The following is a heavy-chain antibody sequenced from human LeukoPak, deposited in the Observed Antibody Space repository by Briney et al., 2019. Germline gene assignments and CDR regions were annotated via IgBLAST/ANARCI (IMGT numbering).Heavy chain of an antibody. Sequence: NTSETLSLTCTVSGGSISSYYWSWIRQLPGKGLEWIGYIYYSGSTNYNPSLKSRVTMSVDTSKNQFSLKLSSVTAADTAVYYCAREPMGSSWKYYYYMDVWGKGTTVTVSS. CDR2: IYYSGST. J-gene: IGHJ6*03. CDR3: AREPMGSSWKYYYYMDV. D-gene: IGHD6-13*01. CDR1: GGSISSYY. V-gene: IGHV4-59*12.